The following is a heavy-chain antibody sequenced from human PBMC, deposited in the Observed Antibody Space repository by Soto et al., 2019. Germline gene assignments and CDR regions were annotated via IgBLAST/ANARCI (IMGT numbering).Heavy chain of an antibody. Sequence: QVQLVGSGGGVVQPGRSLRLSCAASGFTFSSYGMRWVRQAPGKGLEWVAVISYDGSNKYYADSVKGRFTISRDNSKNTLYLQMNSLRAEDTAVYYCAKDDTSSSEDYWGQGTLVTVSS. V-gene: IGHV3-30*18. CDR2: ISYDGSNK. CDR1: GFTFSSYG. D-gene: IGHD6-6*01. CDR3: AKDDTSSSEDY. J-gene: IGHJ4*02.